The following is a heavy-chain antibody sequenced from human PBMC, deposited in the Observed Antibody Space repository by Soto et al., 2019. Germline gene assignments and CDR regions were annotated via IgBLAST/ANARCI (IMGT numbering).Heavy chain of an antibody. D-gene: IGHD3-3*01. CDR2: ISGSGGST. CDR1: GFTFSSYA. CDR3: AKDPAQLRFLEWLWDAFDI. Sequence: GGSLRLSCAASGFTFSSYAMSWVRQAPGKGLEWVSAISGSGGSTYYADSVKGRFTISRDNSKNTLYLQMNSLRAEDTAVYYCAKDPAQLRFLEWLWDAFDIWGQGTMVTVSS. V-gene: IGHV3-23*01. J-gene: IGHJ3*02.